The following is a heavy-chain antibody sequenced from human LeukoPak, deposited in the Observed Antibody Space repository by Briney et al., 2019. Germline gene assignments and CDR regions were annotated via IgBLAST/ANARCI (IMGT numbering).Heavy chain of an antibody. CDR3: AKSAVPGRRRAFDI. V-gene: IGHV5-51*01. CDR1: GYSFTNYW. Sequence: GESLKISCKGSGYSFTNYWIAWVRQMPGKGLEWMGIIYPGDSDARYSPSFQGQVTISADESISTAYLQWRSLKASDTAMYYCAKSAVPGRRRAFDIWGQGTMVTVSS. J-gene: IGHJ3*02. CDR2: IYPGDSDA. D-gene: IGHD6-19*01.